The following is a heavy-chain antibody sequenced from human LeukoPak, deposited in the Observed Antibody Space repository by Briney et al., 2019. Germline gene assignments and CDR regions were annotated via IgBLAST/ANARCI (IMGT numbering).Heavy chain of an antibody. CDR3: ARDPGSGWYDY. CDR1: GFTFSSYN. CDR2: ISSSSSYT. D-gene: IGHD6-19*01. J-gene: IGHJ4*02. Sequence: GGSLRLSCAASGFTFSSYNMNWVRQAPGKGLEWVSSISSSSSYTYYADSVKGRFTISRDNSKNTLYLQMNSLRAEDTAVYYCARDPGSGWYDYWGQGTLVTVSS. V-gene: IGHV3-21*04.